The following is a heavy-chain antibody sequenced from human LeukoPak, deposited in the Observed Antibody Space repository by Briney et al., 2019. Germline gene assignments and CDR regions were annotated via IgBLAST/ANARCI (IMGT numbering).Heavy chain of an antibody. J-gene: IGHJ6*03. CDR2: ISYDGSNK. Sequence: GESLKISCAASGFTFSSYAMHWVRQAPGKGLEWVAVISYDGSNKYYADSVKGRFTISRDNSKNTLYLQMNSLRAEDTAVYYCARDSWYYDFWSGYYISVYYYYMDVWGKGTTVTVSS. V-gene: IGHV3-30*04. CDR1: GFTFSSYA. D-gene: IGHD3-3*01. CDR3: ARDSWYYDFWSGYYISVYYYYMDV.